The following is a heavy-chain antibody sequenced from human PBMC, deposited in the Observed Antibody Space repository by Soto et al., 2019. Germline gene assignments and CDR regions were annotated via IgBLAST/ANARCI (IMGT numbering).Heavy chain of an antibody. D-gene: IGHD3-3*01. J-gene: IGHJ4*02. V-gene: IGHV4-59*01. CDR1: GASITPYY. CDR3: ARSVNRVAVGPDY. Sequence: QVQLQESGPGLVKPSETLSLTCTVSGASITPYYWTWIRQPPGKGLELIGYIYFRGSTNYNPSLKSRVTISVDTSKNLFSLRLTSVTAADTAVYYCARSVNRVAVGPDYWGQGTLVTVSS. CDR2: IYFRGST.